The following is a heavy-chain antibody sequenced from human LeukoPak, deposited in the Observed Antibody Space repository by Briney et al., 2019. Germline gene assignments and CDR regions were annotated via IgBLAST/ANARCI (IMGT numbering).Heavy chain of an antibody. Sequence: ASVKVSCKASGDTFIDYYMHWVRQAPGQGLEWMGWINPNSGGTNYAQKFQGRVTMTSDTSISTAYMELRRLKSDDTAVYFCARERWGSNSFFYYYMDVWGRGTTVTVSS. J-gene: IGHJ6*03. CDR2: INPNSGGT. D-gene: IGHD3-3*02. CDR1: GDTFIDYY. V-gene: IGHV1-2*02. CDR3: ARERWGSNSFFYYYMDV.